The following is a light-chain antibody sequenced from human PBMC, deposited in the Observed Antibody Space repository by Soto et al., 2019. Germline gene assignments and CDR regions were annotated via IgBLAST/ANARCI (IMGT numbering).Light chain of an antibody. CDR2: GVS. V-gene: IGLV2-14*01. Sequence: LTQPASVSGSPEQSITISCTGTSSDVGGYNYVSWYQQHPGKAPKLMIYGVSNRPSGVSNRFSGSKSGNTASLTISGLQAEDEADYYCSSYTSSATLYVFGTGTKVTVL. CDR3: SSYTSSATLYV. CDR1: SSDVGGYNY. J-gene: IGLJ1*01.